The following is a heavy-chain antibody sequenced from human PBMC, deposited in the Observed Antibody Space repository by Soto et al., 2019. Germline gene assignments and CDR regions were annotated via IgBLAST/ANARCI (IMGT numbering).Heavy chain of an antibody. CDR3: ARDGVENPGNLPFDY. CDR2: INPSGGST. V-gene: IGHV1-46*03. J-gene: IGHJ4*02. D-gene: IGHD3-16*01. Sequence: ASVKVSCKASGYTFTSYYMHWVRQAPGQGLEWMGIINPSGGSTSYAQKFQGRVTMTRDTSTSTVYMELSSLRSEDTAEYYCARDGVENPGNLPFDYWGQGTLVTVSS. CDR1: GYTFTSYY.